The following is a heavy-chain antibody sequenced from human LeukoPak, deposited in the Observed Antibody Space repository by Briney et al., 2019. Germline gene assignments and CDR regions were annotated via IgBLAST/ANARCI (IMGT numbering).Heavy chain of an antibody. Sequence: PGGSLRLSCAASGFTFSSYSMNWVRQAPGKGLEWVSPISSSSSYIYYADSVKGRFTISRDNAKNSLYLQMNSLRAEDTAVYYCARSMVRGVTPPNWFDPWGQGTLVTVSS. CDR2: ISSSSSYI. CDR1: GFTFSSYS. D-gene: IGHD3-10*01. V-gene: IGHV3-21*01. CDR3: ARSMVRGVTPPNWFDP. J-gene: IGHJ5*02.